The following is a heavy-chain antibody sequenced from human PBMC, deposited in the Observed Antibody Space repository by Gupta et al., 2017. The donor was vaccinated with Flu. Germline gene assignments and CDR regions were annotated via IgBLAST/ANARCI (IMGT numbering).Heavy chain of an antibody. Sequence: EWIGRFYASGGATYNPSLKGRVSMSVDTSKNQFSLKLTAVTAADPAVYYCSSGYYYDSDGYFRDYWGRGTLVTVSS. CDR2: FYASGGA. CDR3: SSGYYYDSDGYFRDY. D-gene: IGHD3-22*01. V-gene: IGHV4-4*07. J-gene: IGHJ4*02.